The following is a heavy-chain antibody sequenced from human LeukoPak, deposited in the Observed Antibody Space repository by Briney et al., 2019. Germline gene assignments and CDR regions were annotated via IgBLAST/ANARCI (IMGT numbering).Heavy chain of an antibody. V-gene: IGHV1-18*01. CDR1: GYTFTSYG. CDR3: ARALRGLSNLDY. J-gene: IGHJ4*02. Sequence: ASVKVSCKASGYTFTSYGISWVRQAPGQGLEWMGWISAYNGNTNYAQKLQGRVTMTTDTSTSTAYMELRSLRPDDTAVYYCARALRGLSNLDYWGQGTLVTVSS. D-gene: IGHD4-17*01. CDR2: ISAYNGNT.